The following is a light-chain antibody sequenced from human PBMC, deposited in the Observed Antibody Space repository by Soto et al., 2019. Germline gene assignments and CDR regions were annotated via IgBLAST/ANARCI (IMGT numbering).Light chain of an antibody. CDR3: QQYGSSLLT. V-gene: IGKV3-15*01. Sequence: IVVTQSPATLSVSPGERATLSCRASQSVANDLAWYQHKPGQAPRLLTHGASTRATGIPARFSGVGSGTEFTLTISSLQSEDFAVYYCQQYGSSLLTFGGGTKVDIK. CDR2: GAS. CDR1: QSVAND. J-gene: IGKJ4*01.